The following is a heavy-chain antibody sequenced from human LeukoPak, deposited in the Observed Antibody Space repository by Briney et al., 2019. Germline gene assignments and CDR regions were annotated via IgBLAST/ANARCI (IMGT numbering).Heavy chain of an antibody. D-gene: IGHD2-2*01. J-gene: IGHJ4*02. CDR2: INHSGST. CDR3: ARGWDIVVVPAALFDY. CDR1: GGSFSGYY. V-gene: IGHV4-34*01. Sequence: SETLSLTCAVYGGSFSGYYWSWIRQPPGKGLEWIGEINHSGSTNYNPSLKSRVTISVDTSKNQFSLRLSSVTAADTAVYYCARGWDIVVVPAALFDYWGQGTLVTVSS.